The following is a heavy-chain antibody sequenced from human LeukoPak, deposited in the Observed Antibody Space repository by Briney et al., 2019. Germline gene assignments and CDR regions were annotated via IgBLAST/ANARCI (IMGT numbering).Heavy chain of an antibody. V-gene: IGHV4-4*02. D-gene: IGHD6-13*01. CDR1: GGSISSGNW. CDR2: TSHSGNP. J-gene: IGHJ4*02. CDR3: ARKALMGSSWALDY. Sequence: SETLSLTCAVSGGSISSGNWWTWVRQPPGQGLEWIGETSHSGNPNYNPSLGSRVTISVDKSNNHFSLKLTSVTAADTAIYYCARKALMGSSWALDYWGQGTLVTVSS.